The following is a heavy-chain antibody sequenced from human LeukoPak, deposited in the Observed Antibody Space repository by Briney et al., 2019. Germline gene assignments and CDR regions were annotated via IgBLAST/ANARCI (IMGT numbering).Heavy chain of an antibody. V-gene: IGHV4-38-2*02. J-gene: IGHJ4*02. CDR3: ARQVAYGGNVGNDY. Sequence: PSETLSLTCTVSGYSISSGYYWGWIRQPPGKGLEWIGSIYHSGSTYYNPSLKSRVTISVDTSKNQFSLKLSSVTAADTAVYYCARQVAYGGNVGNDYWGQGTLVTVSS. D-gene: IGHD4-23*01. CDR2: IYHSGST. CDR1: GYSISSGYY.